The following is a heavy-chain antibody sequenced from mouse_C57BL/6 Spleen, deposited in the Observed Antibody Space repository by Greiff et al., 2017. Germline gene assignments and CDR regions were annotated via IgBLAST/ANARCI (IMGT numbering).Heavy chain of an antibody. CDR1: GFTFSSYG. J-gene: IGHJ4*01. Sequence: EVKLVESGGDLVKPGGSLKLSCAASGFTFSSYGMSWVRQTPDKRLEWVATISSGGSYTYYPDSVKGRFTISRDNAKNTLYLQMSSLKSEDTAMYYCARGYGYDDAMDYWGQGTSVTVSS. V-gene: IGHV5-6*02. CDR3: ARGYGYDDAMDY. D-gene: IGHD2-2*01. CDR2: ISSGGSYT.